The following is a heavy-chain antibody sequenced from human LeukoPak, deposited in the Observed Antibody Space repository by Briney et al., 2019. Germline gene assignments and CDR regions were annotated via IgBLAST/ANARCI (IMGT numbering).Heavy chain of an antibody. Sequence: GESLKISCKGSGYSFTSYWIGWVRQMPGKGLEWMGRIDPSDSYTNYSPSFQGHVTISADKSINTAYLQWSSLKASDTAMYYCARHRGGDYGLDAFDIWGQGTMVNVSS. CDR2: IDPSDSYT. CDR3: ARHRGGDYGLDAFDI. D-gene: IGHD4-17*01. V-gene: IGHV5-10-1*01. CDR1: GYSFTSYW. J-gene: IGHJ3*02.